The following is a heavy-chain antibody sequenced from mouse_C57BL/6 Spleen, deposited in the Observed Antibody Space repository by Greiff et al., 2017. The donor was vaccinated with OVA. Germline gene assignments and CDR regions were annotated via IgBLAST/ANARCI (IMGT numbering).Heavy chain of an antibody. Sequence: EVNVVESGAELVKPGASVKLSCTASGFNIKDYYMHWVKQRTEQGLEWIGRIDPEDGETKYAPKFQGKATITADTSSNTAYLQLSSLTSEDTAVYYCVRGRSHWYFDVWGTGTTVTVSS. J-gene: IGHJ1*03. CDR3: VRGRSHWYFDV. D-gene: IGHD1-1*01. CDR1: GFNIKDYY. CDR2: IDPEDGET. V-gene: IGHV14-2*01.